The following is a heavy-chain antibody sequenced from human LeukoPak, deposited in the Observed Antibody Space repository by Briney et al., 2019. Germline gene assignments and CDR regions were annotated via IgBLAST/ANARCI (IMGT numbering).Heavy chain of an antibody. D-gene: IGHD3-22*01. CDR2: ISGSGGTT. V-gene: IGHV3-23*01. J-gene: IGHJ4*02. CDR3: AKTNGYYSD. Sequence: GGSLRLSCAASGFTFSSYGTNWVRQAPGKGLEWVSCISGSGGTTYYADSVKGRFTISRDNSKNSLSLQVSSLRAEDTAVYYCAKTNGYYSDWGQGTLVTVSS. CDR1: GFTFSSYG.